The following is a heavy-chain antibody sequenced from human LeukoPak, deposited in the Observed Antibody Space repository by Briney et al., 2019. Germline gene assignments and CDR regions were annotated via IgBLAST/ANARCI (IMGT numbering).Heavy chain of an antibody. D-gene: IGHD5-18*01. CDR3: TRAPHSYGSYYFDY. V-gene: IGHV3-49*04. CDR2: IRSKAYGGTT. CDR1: GFTFGDYA. Sequence: GGSLRLSCTASGFTFGDYAMGWVRQAPGKGLEWVGFIRSKAYGGTTEYAASVKGRFTISRDGSKSIAYLQMNSLKTEDTAVYYCTRAPHSYGSYYFDYWGQGTLVTVSS. J-gene: IGHJ4*02.